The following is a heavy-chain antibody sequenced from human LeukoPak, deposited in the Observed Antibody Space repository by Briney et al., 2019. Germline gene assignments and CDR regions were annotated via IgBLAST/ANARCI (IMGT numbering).Heavy chain of an antibody. Sequence: PSETLSLTCTVSGGSISSYYWSWIRQPPGKGLEWIGYIYYSGSTNYNPSLKSRVTISVDTSKNQFSLKLSSVTAADTAAYYCARGPTVAAYFYWGQGTLVTVSS. J-gene: IGHJ4*02. CDR2: IYYSGST. CDR1: GGSISSYY. V-gene: IGHV4-59*01. D-gene: IGHD6-6*01. CDR3: ARGPTVAAYFY.